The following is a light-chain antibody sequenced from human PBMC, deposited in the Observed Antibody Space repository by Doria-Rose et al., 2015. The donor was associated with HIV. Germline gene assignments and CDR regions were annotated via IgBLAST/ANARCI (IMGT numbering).Light chain of an antibody. CDR2: WAS. CDR3: QQYYDTPS. Sequence: DIQMTQSPESLGMSLGERATLNCKSNQSLLYTSKNYLVWYQQKPGQTPKLLIYWASTLQSGVPARFSGSGSGTDLTLTISSLEAEDVAVYYCQQYYDTPSFGPGTTVDIK. J-gene: IGKJ3*01. V-gene: IGKV4-1*01. CDR1: QSLLYTSKNY.